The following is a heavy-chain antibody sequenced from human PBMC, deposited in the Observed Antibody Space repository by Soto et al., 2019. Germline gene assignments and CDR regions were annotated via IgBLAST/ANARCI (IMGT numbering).Heavy chain of an antibody. CDR3: ARVRYSYGYYYGMDV. CDR1: GYTFTSYD. J-gene: IGHJ6*02. D-gene: IGHD5-18*01. Sequence: GASVKVSCKASGYTFTSYDINWVRQATGQGLEWMGWMNPNSGNTGYAQKFQGRVTMTRNTSISTAYMELSSLRSEDTAVYYCARVRYSYGYYYGMDVWGQGTTVTVSS. V-gene: IGHV1-8*01. CDR2: MNPNSGNT.